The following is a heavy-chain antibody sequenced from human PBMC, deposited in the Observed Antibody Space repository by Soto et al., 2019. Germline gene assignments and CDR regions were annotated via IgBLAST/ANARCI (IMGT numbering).Heavy chain of an antibody. V-gene: IGHV3-21*01. CDR3: ARPDRDWYFDL. Sequence: EVQLVESGGGLVKPGGSLRLSCAASGFTFSTYSMNWVRQAPGKGLEWVSSISSSSSYIYYADSVKGRFTISRDTAKNSLYLQMNRLRPEDTAVYYCARPDRDWYFDLWGRGTLVTVSS. CDR1: GFTFSTYS. CDR2: ISSSSSYI. J-gene: IGHJ2*01.